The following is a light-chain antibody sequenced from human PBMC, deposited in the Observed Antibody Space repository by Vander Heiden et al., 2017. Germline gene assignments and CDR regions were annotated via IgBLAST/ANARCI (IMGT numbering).Light chain of an antibody. CDR3: QQHSNWHSHT. CDR2: DAS. V-gene: IGKV3-11*01. Sequence: EIELTQSPATLSLSPGERATSTCRASQSVSSYLAWYQQKPGQAPRLLIYDASNRVTGIPARFSGSGYGKDFTLTISSRVPEDFAVYYCQQHSNWHSHTFGQGTQLEIK. CDR1: QSVSSY. J-gene: IGKJ5*01.